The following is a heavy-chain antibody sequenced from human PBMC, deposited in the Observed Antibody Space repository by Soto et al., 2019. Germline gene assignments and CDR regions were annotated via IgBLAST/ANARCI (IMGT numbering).Heavy chain of an antibody. J-gene: IGHJ4*02. CDR3: AKLYCGGDCYSFEIDY. CDR1: GFTFSSYW. CDR2: IKQDGSEK. D-gene: IGHD2-21*01. V-gene: IGHV3-7*01. Sequence: GGSLRLSCAASGFTFSSYWMSRVRQAPGKGLEWVANIKQDGSEKYYVDSVKGRFTISRDNAKNSLYLQMNSLRAEDTAVYYCAKLYCGGDCYSFEIDYWGQGTLVTVSS.